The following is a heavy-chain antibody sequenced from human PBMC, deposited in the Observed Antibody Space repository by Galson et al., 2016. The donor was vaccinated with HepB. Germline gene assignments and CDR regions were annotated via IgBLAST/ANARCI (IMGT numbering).Heavy chain of an antibody. D-gene: IGHD3-22*01. J-gene: IGHJ3*02. CDR3: ARPLRSYSDSSGYVSAFDI. V-gene: IGHV1-69*13. CDR1: GGTFSSHP. CDR2: IIPIFATA. Sequence: SVKVSCKASGGTFSSHPINWVRQAPGQGLEWMGGIIPIFATANSAQKFQGRVTITADESTTTAYMELSSLRSEDTAVYYCARPLRSYSDSSGYVSAFDIWGQGTMVTVSS.